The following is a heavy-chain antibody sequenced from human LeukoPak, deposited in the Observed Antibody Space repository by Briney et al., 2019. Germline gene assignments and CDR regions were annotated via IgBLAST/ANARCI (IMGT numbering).Heavy chain of an antibody. V-gene: IGHV3-21*01. Sequence: GGSLRLSCAASGFTFSSYSMNWARQAPGKGLEWVSSISSSSSYIYYADSVKGRFTISRDNAKNSLYLQMNSLGAEDTAVYYCARTYYYDSSGYYYRTYFDYWGQGTLVTVSS. J-gene: IGHJ4*02. CDR3: ARTYYYDSSGYYYRTYFDY. CDR1: GFTFSSYS. CDR2: ISSSSSYI. D-gene: IGHD3-22*01.